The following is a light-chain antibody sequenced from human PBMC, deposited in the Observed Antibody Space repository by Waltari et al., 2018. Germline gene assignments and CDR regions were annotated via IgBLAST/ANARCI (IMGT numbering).Light chain of an antibody. CDR3: QQGSILPLT. CDR2: DTS. CDR1: QSDFKY. Sequence: EIVLTQSPATLSLSAGERVTLSCRASQSDFKYLPWYQLKPGQAPRLLIYDTSKRATGIPARFSGSGSGTDFTLTISNLETEDFALYYCQQGSILPLTFGGGTKVEIK. V-gene: IGKV3-11*01. J-gene: IGKJ4*01.